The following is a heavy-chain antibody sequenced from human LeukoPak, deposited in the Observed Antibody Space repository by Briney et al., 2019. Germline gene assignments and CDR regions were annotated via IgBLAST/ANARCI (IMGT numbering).Heavy chain of an antibody. CDR1: GFTFSSYS. V-gene: IGHV3-21*01. J-gene: IGHJ3*02. D-gene: IGHD3-22*01. CDR2: ISSSSSYI. CDR3: AREYITTIVRAFDI. Sequence: GGSLRLSCAASGFTFSSYSMNWVRQAPGKGLEWVSSISSSSSYIYYADSVKGRFTISRDNAKNSLYLQMNSLRAEDTAVYYCAREYITTIVRAFDIWGQGTMVTVSS.